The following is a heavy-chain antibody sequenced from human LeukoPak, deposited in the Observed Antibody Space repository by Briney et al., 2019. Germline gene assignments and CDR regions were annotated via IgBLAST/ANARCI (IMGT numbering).Heavy chain of an antibody. CDR2: ISWNSGSI. J-gene: IGHJ3*02. CDR1: GFTFDDYA. CDR3: AKDMESIVVVISVRAFDI. V-gene: IGHV3-9*01. Sequence: GGSLRLSCAASGFTFDDYAMHWVRQAPGKGLEWVSGISWNSGSIGYADSVKGRFTISRDNAKNSLYLQMNSLRAEDTALYYCAKDMESIVVVISVRAFDIWGQGTMVTVSS. D-gene: IGHD3-22*01.